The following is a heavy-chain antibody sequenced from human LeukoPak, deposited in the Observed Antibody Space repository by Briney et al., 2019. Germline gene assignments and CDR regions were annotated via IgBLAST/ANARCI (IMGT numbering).Heavy chain of an antibody. J-gene: IGHJ6*03. CDR1: GFTFSDHY. CDR3: ARVIATRPHYHYYMDV. Sequence: GGSLRLSCAASGFTFSDHYMSWIRQAPGKGMEWVSYISNSGRTIYYADSVKGRFTISRGNAENSLYLQMNSLRAEDTAVYYCARVIATRPHYHYYMDVWGKGTTVTVSS. V-gene: IGHV3-11*04. D-gene: IGHD6-6*01. CDR2: ISNSGRTI.